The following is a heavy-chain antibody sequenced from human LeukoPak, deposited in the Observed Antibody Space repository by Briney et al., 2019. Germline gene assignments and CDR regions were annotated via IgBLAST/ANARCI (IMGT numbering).Heavy chain of an antibody. CDR1: DGAIAGYS. J-gene: IGHJ5*02. D-gene: IGHD3-10*01. CDR2: IYYSGDT. V-gene: IGHV4-59*01. Sequence: SETLSLTCTVSDGAIAGYSWSWIRQAPGKGLEWIGYIYYSGDTNYNPSLQSRVTVSVDTSKNQFSLKLTSVSVADTAVYYCVRGPYGSGISNWFDPWGQGTQVIVSS. CDR3: VRGPYGSGISNWFDP.